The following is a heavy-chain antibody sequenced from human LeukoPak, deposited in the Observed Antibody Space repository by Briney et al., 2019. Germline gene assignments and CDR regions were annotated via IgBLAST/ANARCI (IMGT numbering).Heavy chain of an antibody. D-gene: IGHD2-15*01. CDR1: GFTFSDAW. J-gene: IGHJ4*02. CDR2: IKSKSDGGTI. Sequence: GGSLKLSCVGSGFTFSDAWMSWVRQAPGKGLEWVGRIKSKSDGGTIDYAAPVKGRFTISRDDSRNTLYLQMNSLKTEDTAVYYCTTRRQDGWWGQGTLVTVS. CDR3: TTRRQDGW. V-gene: IGHV3-15*01.